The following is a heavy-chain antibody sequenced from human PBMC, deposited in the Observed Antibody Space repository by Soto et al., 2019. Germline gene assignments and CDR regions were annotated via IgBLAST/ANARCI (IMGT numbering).Heavy chain of an antibody. Sequence: EAQLLESGGGLVQPGGSLRLSCAASGFTFKSYPMSWARQAPGKGLEGVSAIGGTGDSTYNAESVKGRFIISRDNSKNTLFLQMNSLRVEDTAVYYCAKDPYASAGATGPYAMDVWGQGTTVTVSS. CDR1: GFTFKSYP. CDR3: AKDPYASAGATGPYAMDV. J-gene: IGHJ6*02. V-gene: IGHV3-23*01. D-gene: IGHD6-13*01. CDR2: IGGTGDST.